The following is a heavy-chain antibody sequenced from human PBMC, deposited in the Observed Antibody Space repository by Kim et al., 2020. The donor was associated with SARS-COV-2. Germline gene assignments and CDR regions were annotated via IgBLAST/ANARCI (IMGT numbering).Heavy chain of an antibody. J-gene: IGHJ4*02. V-gene: IGHV1-3*01. CDR3: ARDLDSSGVPGY. CDR1: GYTFTSYA. CDR2: INAGNGNT. D-gene: IGHD6-19*01. Sequence: ASVKVSCKASGYTFTSYAMHWVRQAPGQRLEWMGWINAGNGNTKYSQKFQGRVTITRDTSASTAYMELSSLRSEDTAVYYCARDLDSSGVPGYWGQGTLVTVSS.